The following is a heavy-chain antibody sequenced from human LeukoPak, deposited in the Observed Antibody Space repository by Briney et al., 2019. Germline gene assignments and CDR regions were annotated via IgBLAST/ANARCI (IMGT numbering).Heavy chain of an antibody. CDR2: IYYSGST. Sequence: SQTLSLTCTVSGGSISSGDYYWSWIRQPPGKGLEWIGYIYYSGSTYYNPSLKSRVTISVDTSKNQFSLKLSSVTAADTAVYYCARGRVTVTTDWFDPWGQGTLVTVSS. J-gene: IGHJ5*02. V-gene: IGHV4-30-4*08. CDR3: ARGRVTVTTDWFDP. CDR1: GGSISSGDYY. D-gene: IGHD4-17*01.